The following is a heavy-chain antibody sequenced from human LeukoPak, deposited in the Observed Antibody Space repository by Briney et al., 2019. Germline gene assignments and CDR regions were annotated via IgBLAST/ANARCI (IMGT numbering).Heavy chain of an antibody. CDR3: ARREISGPLDY. CDR1: GGSISSGGYY. J-gene: IGHJ4*02. V-gene: IGHV4-31*03. Sequence: KPSQTLSLTCTVSGGSISSGGYYWSWIRQPPGKGLEWIGYIYYSGSTYYNPSLKSRVTISVDTSKNQFSLKLSSVTAADTAVYYCARREISGPLDYWGQGTLVTVSS. CDR2: IYYSGST. D-gene: IGHD6-19*01.